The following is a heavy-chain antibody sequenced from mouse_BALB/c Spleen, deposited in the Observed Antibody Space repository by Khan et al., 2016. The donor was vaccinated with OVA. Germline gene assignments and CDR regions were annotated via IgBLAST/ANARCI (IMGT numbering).Heavy chain of an antibody. CDR3: ARTARIKY. CDR2: ISYSGST. J-gene: IGHJ2*01. Sequence: EVKLLESGPGLVKPSQSLSLTCTVTGYSITSGYGWNWIRQFPGNKLEWMGHISYSGSTNYNPSLKSRISITRDTSKNQFFLQLNSVTTEDTATYYCARTARIKYWGQGTTLTVSS. CDR1: GYSITSGYG. D-gene: IGHD1-2*01. V-gene: IGHV3-2*02.